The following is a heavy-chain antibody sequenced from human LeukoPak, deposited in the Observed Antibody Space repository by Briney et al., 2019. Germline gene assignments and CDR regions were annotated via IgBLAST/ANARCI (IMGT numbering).Heavy chain of an antibody. CDR2: IYSGGST. CDR3: ARSRFVENWFDP. CDR1: GFTVSSNY. J-gene: IGHJ5*02. V-gene: IGHV3-53*01. D-gene: IGHD5-24*01. Sequence: GGSLRLSCAASGFTVSSNYMSWVRQAPGKGLEWVSVIYSGGSTYYADSVKGRFTISRDNSKNTLYLQMNSLRAEDTAVYYCARSRFVENWFDPWGQGTLVTVSS.